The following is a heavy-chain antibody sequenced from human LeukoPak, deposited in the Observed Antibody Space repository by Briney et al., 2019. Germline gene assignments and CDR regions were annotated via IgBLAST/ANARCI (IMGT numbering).Heavy chain of an antibody. J-gene: IGHJ6*02. D-gene: IGHD3-10*01. V-gene: IGHV3-33*01. CDR2: IWYDGSNK. CDR3: ARDSPEYGSNYYYYYGMDV. CDR1: GFTFSSYG. Sequence: GRSLRLSCAASGFTFSSYGMHWVRQAPGKGLEWVAVIWYDGSNKYYADSVKGRFTISRDNSKNTLYLQMNSLRAEDTAVYYCARDSPEYGSNYYYYYGMDVWGQGTTVTVSS.